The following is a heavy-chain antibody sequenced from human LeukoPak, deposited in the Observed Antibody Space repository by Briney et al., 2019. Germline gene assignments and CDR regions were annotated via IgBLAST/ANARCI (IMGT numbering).Heavy chain of an antibody. J-gene: IGHJ4*02. CDR1: GYTFTSYD. D-gene: IGHD2-15*01. CDR2: MNPNSGNT. CDR3: ARRDCTGGSCRTRIFDY. V-gene: IGHV1-8*03. Sequence: ASVKVSCKASGYTFTSYDTNWVRQATGQGLEWMGWMNPNSGNTGYAQKFQGRVTITRNTSISTAYMELSSLTSEDSAVYYCARRDCTGGSCRTRIFDYWGQGTLVTVSS.